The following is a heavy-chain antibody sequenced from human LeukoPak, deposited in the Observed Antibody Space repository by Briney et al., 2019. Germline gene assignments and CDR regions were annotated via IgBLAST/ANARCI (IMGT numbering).Heavy chain of an antibody. J-gene: IGHJ4*02. CDR1: GGTFSSYA. CDR3: AKVRGWELRYFDY. Sequence: SVKVSCKASGGTFSSYAISWVRQAPGQGLEWMGGIIPIFGTANYAQKFQGRVTITADESTTTAYMELSSLRSEDTAVYYCAKVRGWELRYFDYWGQGTLVTVSS. D-gene: IGHD1-26*01. CDR2: IIPIFGTA. V-gene: IGHV1-69*01.